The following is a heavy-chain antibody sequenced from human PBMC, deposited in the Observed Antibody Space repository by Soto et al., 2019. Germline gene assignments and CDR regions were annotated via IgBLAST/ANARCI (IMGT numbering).Heavy chain of an antibody. D-gene: IGHD2-8*01. CDR1: GGSISSYY. J-gene: IGHJ4*02. Sequence: SETLSLTCTVSGGSISSYYWSWIRQPPGKGLEWIGYIYYSGSTNYNPSLKSRVTISVDTSKNQFSLKLSSVTAAYTAVYYCARDRYMRRVYFDYWGQGTLVTVSS. V-gene: IGHV4-59*01. CDR2: IYYSGST. CDR3: ARDRYMRRVYFDY.